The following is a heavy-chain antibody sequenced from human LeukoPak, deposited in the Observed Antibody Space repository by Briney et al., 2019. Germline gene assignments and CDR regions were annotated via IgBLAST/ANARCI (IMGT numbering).Heavy chain of an antibody. CDR2: IYVSGST. J-gene: IGHJ3*02. D-gene: IGHD2-8*01. CDR3: ARVVSNGDRAAFDI. V-gene: IGHV4-4*07. Sequence: SETLSLTCTVSGGSTTSYYWSWIRQPAGKGLEWIGRIYVSGSTTYNPSLKSRVTISIDTSKNQFSLKLSSVTAADTAVYYCARVVSNGDRAAFDIWGQGTMVTVSS. CDR1: GGSTTSYY.